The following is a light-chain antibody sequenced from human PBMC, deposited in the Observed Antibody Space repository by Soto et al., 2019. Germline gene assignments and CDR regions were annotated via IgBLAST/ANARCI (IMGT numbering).Light chain of an antibody. CDR1: QSVSSN. V-gene: IGKV3-15*01. CDR2: GAS. J-gene: IGKJ2*01. CDR3: QQYNNWPPYS. Sequence: IVMKQSPATLSVSAGERATLSCRASQSVSSNFAWYQQKPGQAPRLLIYGASTMATGIPARFSGSGSGTAVNINISSLQSEDLALYYCQQYNNWPPYSFGQGTKLEIK.